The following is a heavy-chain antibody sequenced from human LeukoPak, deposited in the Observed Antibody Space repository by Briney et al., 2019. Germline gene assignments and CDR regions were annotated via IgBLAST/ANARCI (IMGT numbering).Heavy chain of an antibody. CDR1: GGTFSSYA. J-gene: IGHJ4*02. Sequence: ASVKVSCKASGGTFSSYAISWVRQAPGQGLEWMGGIIPIFGTANYARKFQGRVTITTDESTSTAYMELSSLRSEDTAVYYCARVSPWGCSSTSCYFDYWGQGTLVTVSS. CDR2: IIPIFGTA. CDR3: ARVSPWGCSSTSCYFDY. D-gene: IGHD2-2*01. V-gene: IGHV1-69*05.